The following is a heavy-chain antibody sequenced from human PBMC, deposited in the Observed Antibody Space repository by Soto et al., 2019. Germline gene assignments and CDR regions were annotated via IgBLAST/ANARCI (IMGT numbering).Heavy chain of an antibody. J-gene: IGHJ4*02. CDR2: IKEDGSER. D-gene: IGHD1-26*01. CDR1: GFTFSNYW. Sequence: EVQLVESGGGLVQPGGSLRLSCAASGFTFSNYWMSWVRQAPGKGLEWVANIKEDGSERNYVDSVKGRFIISRDNAKNSLYLQLNSLRAEDTAVYYCARAGWENDYWGQGTLVTVSS. CDR3: ARAGWENDY. V-gene: IGHV3-7*05.